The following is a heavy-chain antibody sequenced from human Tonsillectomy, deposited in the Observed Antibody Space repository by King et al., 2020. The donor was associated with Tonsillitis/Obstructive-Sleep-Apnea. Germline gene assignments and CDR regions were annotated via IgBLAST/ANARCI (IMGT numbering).Heavy chain of an antibody. D-gene: IGHD3-10*01. V-gene: IGHV4-39*01. CDR2: IYYSGST. J-gene: IGHJ6*02. Sequence: LQLQESGPGLVKPSETLSLTCTVSGGSISSSSYYWGWIRQPPGKGLEWIGSIYYSGSTYYNPSLKSRVTISVDTSKNQFSLKLSSVTAADTAVYYCARTFSYGSGPHYYYYGMDVWGQGTPVTVSS. CDR1: GGSISSSSYY. CDR3: ARTFSYGSGPHYYYYGMDV.